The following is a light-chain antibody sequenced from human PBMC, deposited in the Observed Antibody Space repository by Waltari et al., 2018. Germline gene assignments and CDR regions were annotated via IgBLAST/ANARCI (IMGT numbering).Light chain of an antibody. V-gene: IGKV4-1*01. CDR3: QQYDSTPQT. CDR1: QSLSYSSNNKIY. CDR2: WTS. Sequence: DIVMTQSPDSLAVSLGERATINCKSSQSLSYSSNNKIYLAWYQQRPGQPPKLLIYWTSTRESGVPDRFSGSGSGTDFTLTISSLQAEDVAVYYCQQYDSTPQTFGQGTKLEIK. J-gene: IGKJ2*01.